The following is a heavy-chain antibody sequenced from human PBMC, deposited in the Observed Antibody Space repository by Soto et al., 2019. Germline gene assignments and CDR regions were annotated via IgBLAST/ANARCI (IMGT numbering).Heavy chain of an antibody. CDR1: GFTFSSYA. CDR3: AKRPYSSSWYLDY. Sequence: GGSLRLSCASSGFTFSSYAMSWVRQAPGKGLEWVSAISGSGGSTYYADSVKGRFTISRDNSKNTLYLQMNSLRAEDTAVYYCAKRPYSSSWYLDYWGQGTLVTVSS. CDR2: ISGSGGST. V-gene: IGHV3-23*01. D-gene: IGHD6-13*01. J-gene: IGHJ4*02.